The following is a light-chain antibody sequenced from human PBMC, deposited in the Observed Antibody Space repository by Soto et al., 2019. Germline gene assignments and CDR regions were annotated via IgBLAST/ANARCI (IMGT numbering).Light chain of an antibody. CDR1: RSNIGAGYD. V-gene: IGLV1-40*01. Sequence: QSVLTQPPSVSGAPGQRVTISCTGSRSNIGAGYDVHWYQQLPGTAPKLLIYGNSNRPSGVPDRISGSKSGTSASLAITGLQAEDEADYYCQSCASSLSGYVLGSGTKLTVL. CDR3: QSCASSLSGYV. CDR2: GNS. J-gene: IGLJ1*01.